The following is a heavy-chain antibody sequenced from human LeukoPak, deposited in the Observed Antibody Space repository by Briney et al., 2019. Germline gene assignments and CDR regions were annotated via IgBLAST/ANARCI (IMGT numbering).Heavy chain of an antibody. V-gene: IGHV3-23*01. CDR2: ISGGGGST. D-gene: IGHD1-26*01. Sequence: GGSLRLSCAASGVTFSDAWMNWVRQAPGKGLEWVSTISGGGGSTYYADSVKGRFTISRDNSKNTLYLQVNSLRAEDTAVYYCAKGGKWDVTPFDYWGQGTLVTVSS. CDR3: AKGGKWDVTPFDY. CDR1: GVTFSDAW. J-gene: IGHJ4*02.